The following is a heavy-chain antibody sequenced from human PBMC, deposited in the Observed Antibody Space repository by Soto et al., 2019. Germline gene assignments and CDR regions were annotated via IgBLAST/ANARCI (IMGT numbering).Heavy chain of an antibody. CDR1: GGTFRIYA. Sequence: ASVTVCCKASGGTFRIYAISWVRQAPGQGLEWMGGIIPIFGTANYAQKFQGRVTITADESTSTAYMELSSLRSEDTAVYYCAMDTAMVTSCDIWGQGTMVTVSS. J-gene: IGHJ3*02. CDR3: AMDTAMVTSCDI. CDR2: IIPIFGTA. V-gene: IGHV1-69*13. D-gene: IGHD5-18*01.